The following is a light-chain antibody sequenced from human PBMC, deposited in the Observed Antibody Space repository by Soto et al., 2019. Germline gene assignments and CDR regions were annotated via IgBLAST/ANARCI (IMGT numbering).Light chain of an antibody. Sequence: EIVMTQSPATLSVSPGERATLSCRASQSVSSNLAWYQQKPGQAPRLLIYGASTRATGIPARFSGSGSGTEFTLTISSMQSEDFAVYYWQQYNNWPPFTFGPGTKVYI. CDR2: GAS. CDR1: QSVSSN. CDR3: QQYNNWPPFT. J-gene: IGKJ3*01. V-gene: IGKV3-15*01.